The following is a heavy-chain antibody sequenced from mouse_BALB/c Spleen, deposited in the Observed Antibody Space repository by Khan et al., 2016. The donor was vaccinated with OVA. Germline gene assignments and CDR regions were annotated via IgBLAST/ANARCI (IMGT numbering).Heavy chain of an antibody. J-gene: IGHJ3*01. D-gene: IGHD2-2*01. CDR1: GYTFNSYW. CDR3: ARRGYGSLAY. V-gene: IGHV1S81*02. CDR2: INPNHGRA. Sequence: QVQLQQPGAEVVNPGASVKLSCKASGYTFNSYWMHWVKQRPGQGLEWIGYINPNHGRAHQNEKFKSQATLTVDKSSSTAYLQLSSLTSEDSAVQYCARRGYGSLAYWGQGALVTVSA.